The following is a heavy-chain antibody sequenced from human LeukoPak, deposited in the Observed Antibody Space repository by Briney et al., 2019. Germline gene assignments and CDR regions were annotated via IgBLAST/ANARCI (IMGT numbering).Heavy chain of an antibody. CDR1: GFTFSSYW. J-gene: IGHJ4*02. D-gene: IGHD2-15*01. V-gene: IGHV3-15*01. CDR3: TTDRDCSGGSCFRWSFDY. CDR2: IKSKTDGGTT. Sequence: GGSLRLSCAASGFTFSSYWMSWVRQAPGKGLERVGRIKSKTDGGTTDYAAPVKGRFTISRDDSKNTLYLQMNSLKTEDTAVYYCTTDRDCSGGSCFRWSFDYWGQGTLVTVSS.